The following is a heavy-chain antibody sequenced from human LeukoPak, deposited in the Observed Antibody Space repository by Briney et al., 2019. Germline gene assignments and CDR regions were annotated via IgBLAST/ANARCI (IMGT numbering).Heavy chain of an antibody. V-gene: IGHV4-59*01. CDR1: GGFISNYY. CDR3: ARDDCGSGSCLQAFDI. D-gene: IGHD2-15*01. CDR2: IYYSGSA. Sequence: PSETLSLTCAVSGGFISNYYWNWIRQPPGKGLEWIGYIYYSGSAHYNPSLKSRVTISIDTSRSQFSLKLSSVTAADTAVYYCARDDCGSGSCLQAFDIWGRGTLVTVSS. J-gene: IGHJ3*02.